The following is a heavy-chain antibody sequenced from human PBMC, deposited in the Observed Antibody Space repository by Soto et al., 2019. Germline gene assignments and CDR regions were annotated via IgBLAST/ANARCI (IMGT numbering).Heavy chain of an antibody. CDR1: GFTFSNSA. CDR2: ISGSGDST. J-gene: IGHJ4*02. D-gene: IGHD1-26*01. CDR3: VRDDFGLGLDY. V-gene: IGHV3-23*01. Sequence: GVSLRLSCAVSGFTFSNSAMHWVRQPPGEGQGLRSGKGLEWVSGISGSGDSTYYADSVKGRFTTSRDNSKNTLYLQMNSLRAEDTAVYYCVRDDFGLGLDYWGLGTLVTVSS.